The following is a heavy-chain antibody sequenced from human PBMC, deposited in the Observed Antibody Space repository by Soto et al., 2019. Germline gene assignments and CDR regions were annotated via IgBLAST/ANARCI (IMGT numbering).Heavy chain of an antibody. D-gene: IGHD4-17*01. V-gene: IGHV1-18*01. J-gene: IGHJ5*02. Sequence: ASVKVSCKASGYTFTSYGISWVRQAPGQGLEWMGWISAYNGNTNYAQKLQGRVTMTTDTSTSTAYMELRSLRSDDTAVYYCARIVAVTKDLRGGWFDPWGQGTLVTVSS. CDR2: ISAYNGNT. CDR3: ARIVAVTKDLRGGWFDP. CDR1: GYTFTSYG.